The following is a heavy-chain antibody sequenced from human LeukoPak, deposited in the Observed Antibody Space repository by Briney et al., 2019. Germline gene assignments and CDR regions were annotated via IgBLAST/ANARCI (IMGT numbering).Heavy chain of an antibody. J-gene: IGHJ4*02. CDR3: ARELDYYDSTGYYTPYFDH. CDR2: ISWDGGDT. CDR1: GFSFDDYT. V-gene: IGHV3-43*01. Sequence: PGGSLRLSCEASGFSFDDYTMHWVRQAPGKGLEWVSLISWDGGDTYYADSVKGRFTISRDNSKDSLYQQMNSLRTEDTALYYCARELDYYDSTGYYTPYFDHWGQGTLLTVSS. D-gene: IGHD3-22*01.